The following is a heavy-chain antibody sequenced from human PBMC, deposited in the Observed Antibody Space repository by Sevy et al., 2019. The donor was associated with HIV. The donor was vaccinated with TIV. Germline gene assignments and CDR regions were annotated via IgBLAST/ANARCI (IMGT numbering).Heavy chain of an antibody. CDR3: ARDPRIFGDYLLTYFDY. J-gene: IGHJ4*02. Sequence: GGSLRLSCVASGFAFSDYGMHWVRQAPGKGLEWVAVIWYDGNNQHYADSVRGRLTISRDNSKNTLYLQLYSLRAEDTAVYYCARDPRIFGDYLLTYFDYWGQGVLVTVSS. CDR1: GFAFSDYG. V-gene: IGHV3-33*01. CDR2: IWYDGNNQ. D-gene: IGHD4-17*01.